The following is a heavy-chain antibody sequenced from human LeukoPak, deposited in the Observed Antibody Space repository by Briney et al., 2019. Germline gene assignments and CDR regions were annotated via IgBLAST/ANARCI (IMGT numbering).Heavy chain of an antibody. CDR1: GFTFHSHA. D-gene: IGHD2-8*02. CDR2: IGSDGSGT. V-gene: IGHV3-74*03. CDR3: TRVQAGRSGLMDV. Sequence: PGGSLRLSCAASGFTFHSHAMHWVRQIPGKGLMWVARIGSDGSGTTYADPVKGRFTISRDNSKNTLYLQMNSLRDEDAAVYHCTRVQAGRSGLMDVWGRGTTVTVSS. J-gene: IGHJ6*02.